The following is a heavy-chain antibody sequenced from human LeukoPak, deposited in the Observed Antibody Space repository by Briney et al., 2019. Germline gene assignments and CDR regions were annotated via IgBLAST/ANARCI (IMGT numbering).Heavy chain of an antibody. CDR3: ARGNDFDY. V-gene: IGHV3-21*01. Sequence: PGGSLRLSCAASGFTFSTYAMSWVRQAPGMGLEWVSSISSTSGFIYYADSVKGRFTISRDNAKNSLYLQMNSLRAEDTALYFCARGNDFDYWGQGTVVTVSS. J-gene: IGHJ4*02. CDR2: ISSTSGFI. CDR1: GFTFSTYA. D-gene: IGHD1-1*01.